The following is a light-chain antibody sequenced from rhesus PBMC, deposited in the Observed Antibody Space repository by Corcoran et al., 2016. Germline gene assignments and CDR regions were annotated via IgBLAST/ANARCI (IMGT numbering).Light chain of an antibody. V-gene: IGKV3-42*01. Sequence: EIVLTQSPTSMAVSQGERVTISCTASSSVSTSYLHWYQQTPGFPPRLLVLRITSLASGVPARFRGSGSGTSYTLTISSMEAEDAANYYCQQGNSIPWTFGQGTKVEIK. CDR2: RIT. CDR3: QQGNSIPWT. CDR1: SSVSTS. J-gene: IGKJ1*01.